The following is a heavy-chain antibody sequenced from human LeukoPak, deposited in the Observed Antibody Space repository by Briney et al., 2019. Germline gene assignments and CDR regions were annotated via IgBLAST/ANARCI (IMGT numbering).Heavy chain of an antibody. Sequence: GASLRLSCAASGFTFSSYAMSWVRQAPGKGLEWDSAISGSGGSTYYADSVKGRFTISRDNSENTLYLQMNSLRAEDTAVYYCAKQGSIAAYNWFDPWGQGTLVTVSS. J-gene: IGHJ5*02. CDR1: GFTFSSYA. CDR2: ISGSGGST. V-gene: IGHV3-23*01. D-gene: IGHD6-6*01. CDR3: AKQGSIAAYNWFDP.